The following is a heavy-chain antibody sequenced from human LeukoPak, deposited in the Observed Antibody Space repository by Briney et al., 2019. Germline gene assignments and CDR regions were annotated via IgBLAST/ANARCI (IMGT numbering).Heavy chain of an antibody. D-gene: IGHD1-26*01. CDR1: GFTFSSSW. CDR2: INPDGSTT. J-gene: IGHJ4*02. CDR3: SRDLPRSGD. Sequence: GGSLRLSCAASGFTFSSSWMHWLRHAPGRGLVWLSHINPDGSTTNYADSVKGRFTISRDNAKNTLYLQMNSLRAEDTAVYYCSRDLPRSGDCGQGTLVTVSS. V-gene: IGHV3-74*01.